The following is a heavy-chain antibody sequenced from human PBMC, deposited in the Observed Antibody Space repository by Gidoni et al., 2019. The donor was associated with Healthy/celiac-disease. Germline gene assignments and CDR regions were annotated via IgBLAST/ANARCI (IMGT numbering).Heavy chain of an antibody. CDR3: ARGRIAKFDY. D-gene: IGHD1-26*01. V-gene: IGHV4-34*01. Sequence: QFQLQLWGAGLFKPSETLPLTCAVYGGSFSGYYCSWIRQPPGKGLEWIGEINHSGSTNYNPSLKSRVTISVDTSKNQFSLKLSSVTAADTAVYYCARGRIAKFDYWGQGTLVTVSS. CDR2: INHSGST. J-gene: IGHJ4*02. CDR1: GGSFSGYY.